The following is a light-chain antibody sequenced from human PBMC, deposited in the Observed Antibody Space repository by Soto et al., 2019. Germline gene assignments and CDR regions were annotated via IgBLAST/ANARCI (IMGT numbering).Light chain of an antibody. V-gene: IGLV3-10*01. CDR3: YSTDSSGQFIV. CDR1: ALPKKY. CDR2: EDT. J-gene: IGLJ2*01. Sequence: SYELTQPPSVSVAPGQMARITCTGDALPKKYAYWYQQKSGQAPVLVIYEDTKRPSGIHEKFSGSSSGTMATLTIDGAQVEDEADYYCYSTDSSGQFIVFGGGTKVTVL.